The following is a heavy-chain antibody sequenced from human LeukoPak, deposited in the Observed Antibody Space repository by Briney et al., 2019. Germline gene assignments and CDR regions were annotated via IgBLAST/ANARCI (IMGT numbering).Heavy chain of an antibody. Sequence: SETLSLTCAVSGGSISSSNWWSWVRQPPGKALEWIGETYNSGSTNYNPSLKIRVTILVDKSKNQLSLKLSSVTAADTAVYYCASASIAVAGTYYFDYWGQGTLVTVSS. CDR2: TYNSGST. J-gene: IGHJ4*02. D-gene: IGHD6-19*01. CDR3: ASASIAVAGTYYFDY. V-gene: IGHV4-4*02. CDR1: GGSISSSNW.